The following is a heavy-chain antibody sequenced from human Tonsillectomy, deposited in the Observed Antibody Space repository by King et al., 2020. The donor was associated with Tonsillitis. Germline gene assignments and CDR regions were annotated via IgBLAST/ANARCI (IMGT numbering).Heavy chain of an antibody. CDR2: ISSSGYTI. CDR3: ARDVVGARYFDY. Sequence: VQLVESGGGLVKPGGSLRLSCAASGFTFSDSYMSWIRQAPGKGLEWISYISSSGYTIYYADSVKGRFTISRDNAKNSLFLQVNSLRVDDTAVYYCARDVVGARYFDYWGQGTLVTVSS. CDR1: GFTFSDSY. D-gene: IGHD1-26*01. V-gene: IGHV3-11*01. J-gene: IGHJ4*02.